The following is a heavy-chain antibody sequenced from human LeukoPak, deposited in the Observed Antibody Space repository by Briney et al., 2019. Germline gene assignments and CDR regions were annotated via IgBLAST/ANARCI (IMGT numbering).Heavy chain of an antibody. CDR2: IYYSGST. Sequence: SETLSPTCTVSGGSISSSSYYWGWIRQPPGKGLEWIGSIYYSGSTYYNPSLKSRVTISVDTSKNQFSLKLSSVTAADTAVYYCARQGSYYYDSSGYYAKGYFDYWGQGTLVTVSS. J-gene: IGHJ4*02. CDR3: ARQGSYYYDSSGYYAKGYFDY. CDR1: GGSISSSSYY. V-gene: IGHV4-39*01. D-gene: IGHD3-22*01.